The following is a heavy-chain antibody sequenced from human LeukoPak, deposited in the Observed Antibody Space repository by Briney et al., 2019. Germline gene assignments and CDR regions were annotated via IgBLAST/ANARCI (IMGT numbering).Heavy chain of an antibody. D-gene: IGHD3-10*01. CDR3: ATGWLYGMDV. V-gene: IGHV1-24*01. CDR1: GYTLTELS. CDR2: FDPEDGET. Sequence: ASVTVSCKVSGYTLTELSMHWVRQAPGKGLEWMGGFDPEDGETIYAQKFQGRVTMTEDTSTDTAYMELSSLRSEDTAVYYSATGWLYGMDVWGQGTTVTVSS. J-gene: IGHJ6*02.